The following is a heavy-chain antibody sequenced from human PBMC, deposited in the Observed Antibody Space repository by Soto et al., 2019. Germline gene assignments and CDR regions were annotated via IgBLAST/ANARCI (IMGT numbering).Heavy chain of an antibody. Sequence: ASVKVSCKASGYTFTGYYMHWVRQAPGQGLEWMGWINPNSDGTNYAQKFQGRVTMTRDTSISTAYMELSRLRSDDTAVYYCARDPGIVVVVAAAERYYYGMDVWGQGTTVTSP. CDR3: ARDPGIVVVVAAAERYYYGMDV. J-gene: IGHJ6*02. CDR2: INPNSDGT. V-gene: IGHV1-2*02. CDR1: GYTFTGYY. D-gene: IGHD2-15*01.